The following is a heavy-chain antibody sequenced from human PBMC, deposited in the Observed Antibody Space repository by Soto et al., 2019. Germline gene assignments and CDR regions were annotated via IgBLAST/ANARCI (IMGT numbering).Heavy chain of an antibody. CDR1: GFTFSSYA. Sequence: QVQLVESGGGVVQPGTSLRLSCAASGFTFSSYAMHWVRQAPGKGLEWVAVVSYDGSHEFYADFVEGRFTIARDNSKDTLYLQMNSLRAEDTAVYYCAKDVNDPHNYGDYNFHKWGQGTLVTFSS. D-gene: IGHD4-17*01. CDR3: AKDVNDPHNYGDYNFHK. CDR2: VSYDGSHE. J-gene: IGHJ4*02. V-gene: IGHV3-30*18.